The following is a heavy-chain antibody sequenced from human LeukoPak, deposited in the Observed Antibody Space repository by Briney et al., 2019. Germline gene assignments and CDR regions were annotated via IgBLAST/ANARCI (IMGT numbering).Heavy chain of an antibody. J-gene: IGHJ6*04. D-gene: IGHD3-10*01. Sequence: SETLSLTCAVYGGSFSGYYWSWIRQPPGKGLEGIGEINHSGSTNYNPSLKSRVTISVDTSKNQFSLKLSSVTAADTAVYYCARGGISMVRGVTLYYYYYGMDVWGKGTTVTVSS. CDR3: ARGGISMVRGVTLYYYYYGMDV. CDR1: GGSFSGYY. CDR2: INHSGST. V-gene: IGHV4-34*01.